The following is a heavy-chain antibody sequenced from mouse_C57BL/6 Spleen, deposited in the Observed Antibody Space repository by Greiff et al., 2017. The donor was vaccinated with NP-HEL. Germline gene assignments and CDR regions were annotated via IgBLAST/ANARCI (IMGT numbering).Heavy chain of an antibody. CDR3: ARGVKSSYSKGDAMDY. Sequence: QVQLQQSGADLAKPGASVKLSCKASGYTFTSYWMHWVKQRPGQGLEWIGYINPSSGYTKYNQKFKDKATLTADESSSTIYMQLSSLTYEDSAVYYCARGVKSSYSKGDAMDYWGQGTSVTVSS. D-gene: IGHD2-5*01. J-gene: IGHJ4*01. V-gene: IGHV1-7*01. CDR1: GYTFTSYW. CDR2: INPSSGYT.